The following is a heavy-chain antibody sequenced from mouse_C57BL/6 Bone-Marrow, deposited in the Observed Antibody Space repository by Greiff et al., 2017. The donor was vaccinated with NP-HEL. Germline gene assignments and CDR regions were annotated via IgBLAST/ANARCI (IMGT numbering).Heavy chain of an antibody. CDR1: GYTFTSYW. V-gene: IGHV1-69*01. D-gene: IGHD2-4*01. CDR2: IDPSDSYT. J-gene: IGHJ1*03. Sequence: QVQLQQPGAELVMPGASVKLSCKASGYTFTSYWMHWVKQRPGQGLEWIGEIDPSDSYTNYNQKFKGKSTLTVDKSSSTAYMQLSSLTSEDSAVYYCARPPIYYDDERLWYFDVWGTGTTVTVSS. CDR3: ARPPIYYDDERLWYFDV.